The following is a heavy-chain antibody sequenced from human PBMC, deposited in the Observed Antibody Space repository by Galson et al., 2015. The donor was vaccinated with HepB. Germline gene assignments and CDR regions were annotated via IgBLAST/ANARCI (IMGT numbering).Heavy chain of an antibody. J-gene: IGHJ4*02. V-gene: IGHV3-23*01. CDR1: GFIFSSYA. Sequence: SLRLSCAASGFIFSSYAMMWVRQAPGQGLEWVSGISSNSGSTYYADSVKGRFTISRDNSKITLYLQMNSLRAEDTAVFYCMKATNVLRYLPGWGQGTLVTVSS. CDR2: ISSNSGST. D-gene: IGHD3-9*01. CDR3: MKATNVLRYLPG.